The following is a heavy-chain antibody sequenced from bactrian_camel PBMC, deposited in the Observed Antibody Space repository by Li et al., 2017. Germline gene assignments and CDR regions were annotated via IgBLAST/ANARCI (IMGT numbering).Heavy chain of an antibody. D-gene: IGHD2*01. Sequence: QLVESGGGSVQPGGSLRLSCVGSGFTFSTYCMAWFRQAPGKEREGVASISTDGIPTYADSVKGRFTISKDNAKTTLYLQMNDLRPEDSGMYYCAADAQYWPSTSLLRENLYAYWGQGTQVTVS. J-gene: IGHJ4*01. CDR2: ISTDGIP. CDR1: GFTFSTYC. V-gene: IGHV3S26*01. CDR3: AADAQYWPSTSLLRENLYAY.